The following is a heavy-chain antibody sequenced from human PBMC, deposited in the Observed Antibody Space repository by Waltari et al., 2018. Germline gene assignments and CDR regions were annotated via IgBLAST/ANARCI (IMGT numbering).Heavy chain of an antibody. Sequence: QVQLQESGPGLVKPSETLSLTCTVSGGSISSYYWSWIRQPPGKGLEWIGYIYYSGSTNYNPSLQSRVTISVDTSKNQFSLKLSSVTAADTAVYYCARDNILVVPAAHLGYYYYGMDVWGQGTTVTVSS. CDR1: GGSISSYY. D-gene: IGHD2-2*01. CDR3: ARDNILVVPAAHLGYYYYGMDV. V-gene: IGHV4-59*01. CDR2: IYYSGST. J-gene: IGHJ6*02.